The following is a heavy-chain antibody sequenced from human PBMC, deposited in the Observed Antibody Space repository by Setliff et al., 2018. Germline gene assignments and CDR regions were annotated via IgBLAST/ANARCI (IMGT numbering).Heavy chain of an antibody. J-gene: IGHJ4*02. Sequence: PSETLSLTCAVYGGSFSGYYWSWIRQPPGKGLEWIGEINHSGSTNYNPSLKSRVTISVDTSKNQFSLKLSSVTAADTAVYYCASVDIVLMVDALWGQGTQVTV. CDR2: INHSGST. CDR3: ASVDIVLMVDAL. CDR1: GGSFSGYY. D-gene: IGHD2-8*01. V-gene: IGHV4-34*01.